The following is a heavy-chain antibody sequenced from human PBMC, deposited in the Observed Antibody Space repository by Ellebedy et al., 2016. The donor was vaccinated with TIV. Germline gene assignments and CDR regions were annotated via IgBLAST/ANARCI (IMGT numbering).Heavy chain of an antibody. CDR2: INGDESTT. V-gene: IGHV3-74*01. CDR3: ASTGVAVAGIRYFDY. Sequence: GESLKISCAASGFTFSSYWMHWVRQAPGKGLVWVARINGDESTTTYADSVKGRFTISRVNAKNTMYLQMNSLRDEDTAVDNCASTGVAVAGIRYFDYWGQGTLVTVSS. J-gene: IGHJ4*02. D-gene: IGHD6-19*01. CDR1: GFTFSSYW.